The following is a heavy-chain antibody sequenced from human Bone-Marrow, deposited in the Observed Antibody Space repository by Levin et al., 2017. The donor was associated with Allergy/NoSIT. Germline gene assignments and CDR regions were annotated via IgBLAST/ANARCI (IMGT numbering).Heavy chain of an antibody. Sequence: GGSLRLSCAASGFTFSSYWMSWVRQAPGKGLEWVANIKQDGSEKYYVDSVKGRFTISRDNAKNSLYLQMNSLRAEDTAVYYCARDPTGGDIVVVPAAIWVYYYYYMDVWGKGTTVTVSS. J-gene: IGHJ6*03. D-gene: IGHD2-2*01. CDR2: IKQDGSEK. CDR3: ARDPTGGDIVVVPAAIWVYYYYYMDV. CDR1: GFTFSSYW. V-gene: IGHV3-7*03.